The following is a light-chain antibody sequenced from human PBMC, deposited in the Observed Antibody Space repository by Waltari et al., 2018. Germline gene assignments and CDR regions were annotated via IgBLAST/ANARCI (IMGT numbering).Light chain of an antibody. J-gene: IGLJ2*01. CDR3: FTVDDNSLRL. CDR1: VFGNNF. CDR2: SDS. Sequence: SYELTQPSSVSVSPGQTARITCSGDVFGNNFIRWFQQKPGQAPVLFIFSDSERPSGIPERFSGSSSGTTVTLTISGAQVEDEADYDCFTVDDNSLRLFGGGTKLTVL. V-gene: IGLV3-27*01.